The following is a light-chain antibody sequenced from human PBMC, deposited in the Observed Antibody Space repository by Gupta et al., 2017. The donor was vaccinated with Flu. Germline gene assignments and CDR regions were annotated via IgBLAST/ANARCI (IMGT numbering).Light chain of an antibody. CDR2: EVS. Sequence: SLTISCTATGSEIGGCMFFCKTQRHPDKGRRLMIREVSNRTSEVSDRLSGSKSGNTASLTISGLQAGDGGDYYCSSYSTTSTWVFGGGTKLTVL. J-gene: IGLJ3*02. V-gene: IGLV2-14*01. CDR3: SSYSTTSTWV. CDR1: GSEIGGCMF.